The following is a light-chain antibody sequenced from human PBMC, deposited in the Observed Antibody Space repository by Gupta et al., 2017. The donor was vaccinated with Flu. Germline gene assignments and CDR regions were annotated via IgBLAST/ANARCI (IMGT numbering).Light chain of an antibody. Sequence: VTISCTGTSSDVGRYNYVSWYQQHPGKAPKLIIYDVIKRPSGVPDRFSGSKSGDTASLTISGLQAEDEADYYCCSYAGSYTYWVFGGGTTLTVL. CDR3: CSYAGSYTYWV. J-gene: IGLJ3*02. V-gene: IGLV2-11*03. CDR1: SSDVGRYNY. CDR2: DVI.